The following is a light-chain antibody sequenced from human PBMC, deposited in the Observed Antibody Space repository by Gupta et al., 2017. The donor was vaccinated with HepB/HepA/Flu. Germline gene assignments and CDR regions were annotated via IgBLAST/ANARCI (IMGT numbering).Light chain of an antibody. CDR2: EDN. CDR3: QSDEGNKDVV. CDR1: SGNIASHY. J-gene: IGLJ2*01. Sequence: NFMLTHPHSVSESPGKTVTVSCTRRSGNIASHYVQWYQQRPGSAPTTVIYEDNQRHSGVPDRFSGSIDSSSNSASLTISGRKTEDEADYYGQSDEGNKDVVFGGGTKLTVL. V-gene: IGLV6-57*03.